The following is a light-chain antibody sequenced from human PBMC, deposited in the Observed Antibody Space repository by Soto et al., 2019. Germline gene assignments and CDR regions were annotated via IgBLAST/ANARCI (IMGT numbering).Light chain of an antibody. J-gene: IGLJ2*01. CDR3: AAWDDSLNAVV. Sequence: QAVVTQPPSASGTPGQWVTISCSGSSSNIGSNTVNWYQQLPGTAPKLLIDSNNQRPSGVPDRFSGSKSGTSASLAISGLQAEDEADYYCAAWDDSLNAVVFGGGTKLTV. CDR1: SSNIGSNT. CDR2: SNN. V-gene: IGLV1-44*01.